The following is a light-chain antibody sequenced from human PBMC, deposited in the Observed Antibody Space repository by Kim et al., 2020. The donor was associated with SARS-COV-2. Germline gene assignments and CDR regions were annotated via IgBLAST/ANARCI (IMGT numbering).Light chain of an antibody. CDR1: KLGDKY. CDR2: QDT. V-gene: IGLV3-1*01. CDR3: QAWDISTGGV. Sequence: SYELTQSPSVSVSPGQTARITCSGDKLGDKYACWYQQKPGQSPVLVIYQDTKRPSGIPERFSGSNSGNTATLTISGTQAMDEADYYCQAWDISTGGVFGG. J-gene: IGLJ3*02.